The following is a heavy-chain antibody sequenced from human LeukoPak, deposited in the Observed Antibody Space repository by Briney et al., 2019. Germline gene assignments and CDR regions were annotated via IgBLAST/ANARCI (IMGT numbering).Heavy chain of an antibody. CDR3: ARDWGMGPSSSWA. D-gene: IGHD6-13*01. CDR1: GGTFTSYA. V-gene: IGHV1-69*13. CDR2: IMPVFGKA. J-gene: IGHJ5*02. Sequence: SVKVSCKASGGTFTSYAFSWVRQAPEQGLEWMGGIMPVFGKANYAQKFQGRVTITADESTTTAYMELNSLRSEDTAMYYCARDWGMGPSSSWAWGQGTLVTVSS.